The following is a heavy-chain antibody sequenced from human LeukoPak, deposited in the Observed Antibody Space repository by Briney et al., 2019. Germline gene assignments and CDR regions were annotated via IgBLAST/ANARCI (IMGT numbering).Heavy chain of an antibody. CDR3: ARVGVSDSSGWYLKNYYYYYGMDV. D-gene: IGHD6-19*01. CDR1: GYTFTSYD. V-gene: IGHV1-8*01. Sequence: ASVKVSCKASGYTFTSYDINWVRQATGQGLEWMGWMNPNSGNTGYAQKFQGRVTMTRNTSISTAYMELSSLRSEDTAVYYCARVGVSDSSGWYLKNYYYYYGMDVWGQGTTVTVSS. J-gene: IGHJ6*02. CDR2: MNPNSGNT.